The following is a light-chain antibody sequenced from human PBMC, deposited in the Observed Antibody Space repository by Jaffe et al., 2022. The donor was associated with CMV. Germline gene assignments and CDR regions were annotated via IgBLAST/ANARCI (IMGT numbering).Light chain of an antibody. CDR1: QSVGYW. Sequence: DIQMTQSPSSLSASVGDRVTITCRASQSVGYWLAWYQQKPGKAPKPLIYAASSLRSGVPSRFSGSGSGTDFALTITSLQPEDFATYYCHQYNSLPSTFGQGTKLQIK. V-gene: IGKV1D-16*01. J-gene: IGKJ2*01. CDR2: AAS. CDR3: HQYNSLPST.